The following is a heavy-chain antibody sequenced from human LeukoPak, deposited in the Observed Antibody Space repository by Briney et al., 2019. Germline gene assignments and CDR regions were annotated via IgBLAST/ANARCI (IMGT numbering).Heavy chain of an antibody. Sequence: SQTLSLTCAISGDSVSSNSAAWNWIRQSPSRGLEWLGRTYYRSKWYNDSAVSVKSRITINPDTSKNQFSLQLNSVTPEDTAVYYCARAGSSWYGRTFDYWGQGTLVTVSS. CDR2: TYYRSKWYN. D-gene: IGHD6-13*01. J-gene: IGHJ4*02. V-gene: IGHV6-1*01. CDR1: GDSVSSNSAA. CDR3: ARAGSSWYGRTFDY.